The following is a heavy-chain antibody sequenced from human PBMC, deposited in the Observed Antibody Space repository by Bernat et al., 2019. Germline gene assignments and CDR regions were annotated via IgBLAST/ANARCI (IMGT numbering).Heavy chain of an antibody. Sequence: EVQLVESGGGLVKPGGSLRLSCAASGFTFSSYSMIWVRQAPGKGLEWVSSISSSSSYIYYADSVKGRFTISRDNAKNSLYLQMNSLRAEDTAVYYCASVEGVAGATNFLDYWGQGTLVTVSS. J-gene: IGHJ4*02. V-gene: IGHV3-21*01. CDR3: ASVEGVAGATNFLDY. CDR1: GFTFSSYS. CDR2: ISSSSSYI. D-gene: IGHD1-26*01.